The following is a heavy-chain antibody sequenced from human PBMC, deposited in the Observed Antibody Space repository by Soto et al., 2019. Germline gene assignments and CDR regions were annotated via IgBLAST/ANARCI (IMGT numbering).Heavy chain of an antibody. J-gene: IGHJ4*02. CDR1: GFTFSNYA. D-gene: IGHD1-26*01. CDR2: ISDSGGST. CDR3: ARSMGASLY. V-gene: IGHV3-23*01. Sequence: EVQLLESGGGLVQPGGSLRLSCAASGFTFSNYAMSWVRQTPGKGLEWVSTISDSGGSTYYAGSVKGRFTISRDNSKNTLYLQMNSLRADDTAVYYCARSMGASLYWGQGPLVTVSS.